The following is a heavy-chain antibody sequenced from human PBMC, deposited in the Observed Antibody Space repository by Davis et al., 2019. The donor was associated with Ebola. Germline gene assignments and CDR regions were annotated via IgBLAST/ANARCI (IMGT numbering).Heavy chain of an antibody. CDR1: GFTFSSYG. Sequence: GESLKISCAASGFTFSSYGMYWVRQAPGKGLEWVAVIWYDGSNKYYADSVKGRFTISRDNSKNTLYLQMNSLRAEDTAVYYCASQDYGGSQRRDWYFDLWGRGTLVTVSS. V-gene: IGHV3-33*01. CDR2: IWYDGSNK. D-gene: IGHD4-23*01. CDR3: ASQDYGGSQRRDWYFDL. J-gene: IGHJ2*01.